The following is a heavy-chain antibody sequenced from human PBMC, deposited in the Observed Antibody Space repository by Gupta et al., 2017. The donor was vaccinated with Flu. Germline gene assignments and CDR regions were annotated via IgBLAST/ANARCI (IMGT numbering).Heavy chain of an antibody. Sequence: MTWVRQATGKGLEWVSAISGGGGSTYYADSVKGRFTISRDNAKNTMYLQMNSLRAEDTAVYYCAKVPSFHYYGSGARGCDDWGQGTRVTVSS. CDR2: ISGGGGST. J-gene: IGHJ6*02. D-gene: IGHD3-10*01. CDR3: AKVPSFHYYGSGARGCDD. V-gene: IGHV3-23*01.